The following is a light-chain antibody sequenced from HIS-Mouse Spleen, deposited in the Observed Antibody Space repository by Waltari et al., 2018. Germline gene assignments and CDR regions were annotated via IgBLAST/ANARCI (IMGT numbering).Light chain of an antibody. V-gene: IGLV3-21*02. J-gene: IGLJ3*02. CDR2: DDS. CDR3: QVWDSSSDHRV. CDR1: NITRKR. Sequence: SYVLTQPPSVSVAPGQTARITCGGNNITRKRLHWYQQKPGQAPVLVVYDDSDRPSGIPERFSGSNSGNTATLTISRVEAGDEADYYCQVWDSSSDHRVFGGGTKLTVL.